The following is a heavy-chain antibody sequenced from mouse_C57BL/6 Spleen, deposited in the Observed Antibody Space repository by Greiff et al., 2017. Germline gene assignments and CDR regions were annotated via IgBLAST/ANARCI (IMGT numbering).Heavy chain of an antibody. J-gene: IGHJ2*01. V-gene: IGHV1-39*01. Sequence: EVKLVESGPELVKPGASVKISCKASGYSFTDYNMNWVKQSNGKSLEWIGVINPNYGTTSYNQKFKGKATLTVDQSSSTAYMQLNSLTSEDSAVYYCARSGDYDVDNDFDYWGQGTTLTVSS. CDR1: GYSFTDYN. CDR2: INPNYGTT. CDR3: ARSGDYDVDNDFDY. D-gene: IGHD2-4*01.